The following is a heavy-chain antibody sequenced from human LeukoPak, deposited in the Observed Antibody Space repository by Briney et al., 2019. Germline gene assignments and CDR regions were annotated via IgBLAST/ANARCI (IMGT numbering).Heavy chain of an antibody. CDR3: ARVVGGTQWLRGEGWFDP. CDR2: ISSSGSTI. J-gene: IGHJ5*02. V-gene: IGHV3-48*03. Sequence: WGSVRLSCAASGFTFSSYEMNWVRQAPGKGLEWVSYISSSGSTIYYADSVKGRFTISRDNAKNSLYLQMNSLRAEDTAVYYCARVVGGTQWLRGEGWFDPWGQGTLVTVSS. CDR1: GFTFSSYE. D-gene: IGHD5-12*01.